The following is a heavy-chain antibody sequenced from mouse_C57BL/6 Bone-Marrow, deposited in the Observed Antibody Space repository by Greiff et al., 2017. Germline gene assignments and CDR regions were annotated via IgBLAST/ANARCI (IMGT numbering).Heavy chain of an antibody. V-gene: IGHV5-17*01. J-gene: IGHJ4*01. CDR3: ASAEGGAMDY. CDR2: ISSGSSTI. CDR1: GFTFSDYG. Sequence: DVQLVASWGGLVKPGGSLKLSCAASGFTFSDYGMHWVRQAPEKGLEWVAYISSGSSTIYYADTVKGRFTISRDNDKNTLFLQMTSLRSEDTAMYYCASAEGGAMDYWGQGTSVTVSS.